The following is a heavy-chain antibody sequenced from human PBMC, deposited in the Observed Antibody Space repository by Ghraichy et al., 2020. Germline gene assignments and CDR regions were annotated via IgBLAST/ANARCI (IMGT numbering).Heavy chain of an antibody. J-gene: IGHJ4*02. Sequence: GESLNISCAASGFTFPNYWMSWIRHVPGKGLERVANINLDGSSTYYVDAVKGRFIISRDNAKNSVYLQMSTLSAEDTAIYYCVRDWYCTSTGCFYFDYWGQGTLVTVSS. D-gene: IGHD2-2*01. CDR2: INLDGSST. CDR1: GFTFPNYW. CDR3: VRDWYCTSTGCFYFDY. V-gene: IGHV3-7*01.